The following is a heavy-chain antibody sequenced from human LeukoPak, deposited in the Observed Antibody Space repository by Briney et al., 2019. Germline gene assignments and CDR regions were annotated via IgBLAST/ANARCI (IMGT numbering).Heavy chain of an antibody. CDR2: ISGSGGST. Sequence: GGSLRLSCAASGFTFSNYPMSWVRQAPGKGLEWVSAISGSGGSTYYADSVKGRFTISRDNSKNTLYLQMNSLRAEDTAVYYCAKDLWFGGRQAFDIWGQGTMVTVSS. V-gene: IGHV3-23*01. CDR3: AKDLWFGGRQAFDI. CDR1: GFTFSNYP. J-gene: IGHJ3*02. D-gene: IGHD3-10*01.